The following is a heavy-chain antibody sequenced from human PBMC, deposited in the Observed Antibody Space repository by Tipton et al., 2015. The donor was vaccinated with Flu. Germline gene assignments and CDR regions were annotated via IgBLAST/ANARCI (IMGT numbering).Heavy chain of an antibody. CDR1: GGSVSSGSYY. V-gene: IGHV4-61*01. J-gene: IGHJ5*02. CDR2: IYYSGST. CDR3: ARDPGYSSGSNWFDP. D-gene: IGHD6-19*01. Sequence: TLSLTCTVSGGSVSSGSYYWSWIRQPPGKGLEWIGYIYYSGSTNYNPSLKSRVTISVDTSKNQFSLKLSSVTAADTAVYYCARDPGYSSGSNWFDPWGQGTLVTVSS.